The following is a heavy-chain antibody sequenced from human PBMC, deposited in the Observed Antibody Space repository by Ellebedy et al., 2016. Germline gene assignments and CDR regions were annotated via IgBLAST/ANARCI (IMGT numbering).Heavy chain of an antibody. CDR1: GFTFGDYA. D-gene: IGHD5-18*01. Sequence: GESLKISCTASGFTFGDYAMSWFRQAPGKGLEWVGFIRSKAYGGTTEYAASVKGRFTISRDDSKSIAYLQMNSLKTEDTAVYYCTTWIQLWLASDYWGQGTLVTVSS. J-gene: IGHJ4*02. CDR3: TTWIQLWLASDY. V-gene: IGHV3-49*03. CDR2: IRSKAYGGTT.